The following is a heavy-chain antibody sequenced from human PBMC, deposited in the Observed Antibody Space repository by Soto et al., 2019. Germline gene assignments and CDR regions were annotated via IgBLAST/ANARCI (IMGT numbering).Heavy chain of an antibody. V-gene: IGHV3-74*01. CDR3: ARGVAYNYGHFDC. J-gene: IGHJ4*02. D-gene: IGHD5-18*01. CDR2: ISNDGSTT. CDR1: GFTFSSYW. Sequence: EVQLVESGGGLVQPGGSLRLSCAASGFTFSSYWMHWVRQVPGKGLVWVSRISNDGSTTTYADSVKGRFTISRDNAKNTLYLQMNSLRAEDTAMYYCARGVAYNYGHFDCWGQGNLVIVSS.